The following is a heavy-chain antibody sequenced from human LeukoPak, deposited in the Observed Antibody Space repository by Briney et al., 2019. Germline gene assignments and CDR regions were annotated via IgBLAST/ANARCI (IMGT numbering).Heavy chain of an antibody. V-gene: IGHV1-2*02. CDR1: GYTFTGYY. J-gene: IGHJ4*02. Sequence: GSVKVSCKASGYTFTGYYLHWVRQAPGQGLEWMGWINPNSGGTNYAQKFQGRVTMTRDTSISTAYMELSRLRSDDTAVYYCARDLPGYYQGYYFDYWGQGTLVTVSS. D-gene: IGHD3-10*01. CDR3: ARDLPGYYQGYYFDY. CDR2: INPNSGGT.